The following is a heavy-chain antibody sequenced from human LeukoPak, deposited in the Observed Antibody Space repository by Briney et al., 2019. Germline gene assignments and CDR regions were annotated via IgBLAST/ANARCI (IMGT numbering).Heavy chain of an antibody. CDR2: INPNSGGT. CDR3: ARDLSLLDDFWSGYPLDY. Sequence: ASVNVSCKASGYTFTGYYMHWVRQAPGQGLEWMGWINPNSGGTNYAQKFQGRVTMTRDTSISTAYMELSRLRSDDTAVYYCARDLSLLDDFWSGYPLDYWGQETLVTVSS. D-gene: IGHD3-3*01. V-gene: IGHV1-2*02. CDR1: GYTFTGYY. J-gene: IGHJ4*02.